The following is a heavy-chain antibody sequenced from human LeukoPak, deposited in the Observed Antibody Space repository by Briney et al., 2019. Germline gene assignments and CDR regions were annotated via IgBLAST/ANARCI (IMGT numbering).Heavy chain of an antibody. CDR1: GFTFSSYA. CDR3: AKDRDYGSNFDY. D-gene: IGHD3-16*01. V-gene: IGHV3-23*01. J-gene: IGHJ4*02. CDR2: ISGSGGST. Sequence: GGSLRLSCAASGFTFSSYAMSWVRQAPGKGLVWVSAISGSGGSTYYADSVKGRFTISRDNSKNTLYLQMNSLRAEDTAVYYCAKDRDYGSNFDYWGQGTLVTVSS.